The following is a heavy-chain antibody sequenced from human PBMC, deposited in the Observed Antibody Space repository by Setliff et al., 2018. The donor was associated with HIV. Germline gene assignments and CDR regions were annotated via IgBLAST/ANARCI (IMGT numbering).Heavy chain of an antibody. J-gene: IGHJ4*02. CDR2: VHSNGST. CDR3: AREAVDDYARYFDY. D-gene: IGHD4-17*01. CDR1: GGSFSTYY. Sequence: SSETLSLTCTVSGGSFSTYYWSWIRQPAGEGLEYIGRVHSNGSTNYNPALKSRVTISGDTSTSQFSLKPSSVTAADTAVYYCAREAVDDYARYFDYWGQGSLVTVSS. V-gene: IGHV4-4*07.